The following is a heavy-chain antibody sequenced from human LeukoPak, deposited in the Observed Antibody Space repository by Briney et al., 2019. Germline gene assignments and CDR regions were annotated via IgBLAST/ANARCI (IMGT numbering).Heavy chain of an antibody. Sequence: GGSLRLSCAASGFTFSSYAMSWVRQAPGKGLEGVSAISGSGGSTYYADSVKGRFTISRDNSKNTLYLQMNSLRAEDTAVYYCAKGTMIVVVYYFDYWGQGTLVTVSS. CDR2: ISGSGGST. J-gene: IGHJ4*02. V-gene: IGHV3-23*01. D-gene: IGHD3-22*01. CDR3: AKGTMIVVVYYFDY. CDR1: GFTFSSYA.